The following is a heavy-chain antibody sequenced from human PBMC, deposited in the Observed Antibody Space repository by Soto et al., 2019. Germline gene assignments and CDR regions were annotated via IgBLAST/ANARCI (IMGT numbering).Heavy chain of an antibody. V-gene: IGHV1-69*02. D-gene: IGHD2-15*01. CDR3: ARQPGVVVAANWFDP. CDR1: GGTFSSYT. CDR2: IIPILVIA. J-gene: IGHJ5*02. Sequence: GASVKVSCKASGGTFSSYTISWVRQAPGQGLEWKGRIIPILVIANYAQKFQGRVTITADKSTSTAYMELSSLRFEDTAVYYCARQPGVVVAANWFDPWGQGTLVTVSS.